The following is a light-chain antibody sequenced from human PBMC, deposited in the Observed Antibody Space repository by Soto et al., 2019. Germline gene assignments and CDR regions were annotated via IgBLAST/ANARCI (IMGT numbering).Light chain of an antibody. CDR3: NSYTASSTYV. Sequence: QSALTQPASVSGSPGQSITISCTGTSSDVGGYNYVSWYRQYPDKAPQLMIYDVSNRPSGVSNRFSGSKSGNTASLTISGLQAEDEADFYCNSYTASSTYVFGTGTKVTVL. V-gene: IGLV2-14*01. CDR1: SSDVGGYNY. CDR2: DVS. J-gene: IGLJ1*01.